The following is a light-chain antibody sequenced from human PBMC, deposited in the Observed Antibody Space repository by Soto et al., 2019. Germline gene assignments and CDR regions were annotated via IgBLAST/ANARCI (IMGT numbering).Light chain of an antibody. CDR3: QQYGSSPRT. V-gene: IGKV3-20*01. Sequence: ILMTQSPVALSVSPGERATLSCRASQSVSSSYLAWYQQKPGQAPRLLIYGASSRATGIPDRFSGSGSGTDFTLTISRLEPEDFAVYYCQQYGSSPRTFGQGTRLEIK. CDR1: QSVSSSY. CDR2: GAS. J-gene: IGKJ5*01.